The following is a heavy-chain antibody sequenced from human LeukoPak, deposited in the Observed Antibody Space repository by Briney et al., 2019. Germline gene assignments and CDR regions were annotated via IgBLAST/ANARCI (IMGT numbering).Heavy chain of an antibody. CDR1: SDSISSYY. D-gene: IGHD3-22*01. CDR2: IYYSGST. Sequence: KASETLSLTCTVSSDSISSYYWSWIRQPPGGGLELIGYIYYSGSTNYNPPLKSRVTISVDTSKRQFSLKLSSVTAADTAVYYCARGNYYDGSGSLDYWGQGTLVTVSS. CDR3: ARGNYYDGSGSLDY. V-gene: IGHV4-59*01. J-gene: IGHJ4*02.